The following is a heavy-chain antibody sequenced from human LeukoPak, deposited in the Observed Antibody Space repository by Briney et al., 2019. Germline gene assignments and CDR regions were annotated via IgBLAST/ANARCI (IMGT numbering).Heavy chain of an antibody. D-gene: IGHD3-10*01. CDR1: GYSFTNYW. CDR2: IDPTDSYT. CDR3: ARHYGSGSPLDH. Sequence: RGESLKISCKGSGYSFTNYWITWVRQMPGKGLEWLGRIDPTDSYTNCSPSFQGHVTISADKSISTAYLQWSSLKTSDTAMYYCARHYGSGSPLDHWGQGTLVTVSS. J-gene: IGHJ4*02. V-gene: IGHV5-10-1*01.